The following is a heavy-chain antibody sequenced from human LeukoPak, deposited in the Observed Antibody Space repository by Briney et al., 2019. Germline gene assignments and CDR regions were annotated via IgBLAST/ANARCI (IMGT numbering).Heavy chain of an antibody. J-gene: IGHJ4*02. CDR3: AKCPSSGSYPRGDY. CDR1: GFTFSSYA. D-gene: IGHD1-26*01. CDR2: ISGSGGST. V-gene: IGHV3-23*01. Sequence: GGSLRLSCAASGFTFSSYATSWVRQAPGKGPEWVSAISGSGGSTYYADSGKGRFNISRDNSKNRMYLQMNRLRAEDTAVYYCAKCPSSGSYPRGDYWGQGTLVTVSS.